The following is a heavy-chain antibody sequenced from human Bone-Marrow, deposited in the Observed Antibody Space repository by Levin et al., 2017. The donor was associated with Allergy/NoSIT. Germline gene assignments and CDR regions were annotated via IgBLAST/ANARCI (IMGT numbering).Heavy chain of an antibody. J-gene: IGHJ4*02. CDR2: IIPIFGTA. CDR3: ASSPQRITIFGVVTFFRSLVY. CDR1: GGTFSSYA. D-gene: IGHD3-3*01. V-gene: IGHV1-69*13. Sequence: PVASVKVSCKASGGTFSSYAISWVRQAPGQGLEWMGGIIPIFGTANYAQKFQGRVTITADESTSTAYMELSSLRSEDTAVYYCASSPQRITIFGVVTFFRSLVYWGQGTLVTVSS.